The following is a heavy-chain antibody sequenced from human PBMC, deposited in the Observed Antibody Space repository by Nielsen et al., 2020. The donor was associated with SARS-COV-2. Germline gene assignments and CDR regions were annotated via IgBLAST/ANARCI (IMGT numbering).Heavy chain of an antibody. CDR3: ARFKVVAGAYYYYGMDV. D-gene: IGHD2-15*01. CDR1: GFTFSSYS. CDR2: ISSSSSYI. V-gene: IGHV3-21*01. Sequence: GESLKISCAASGFTFSSYSMNWVRQAPGKGLEWVSSISSSSSYIYYADSVKGRFTISRDNAKNSLYLQMNSLRAEDTAVYYCARFKVVAGAYYYYGMDVWGQGTTVTV. J-gene: IGHJ6*02.